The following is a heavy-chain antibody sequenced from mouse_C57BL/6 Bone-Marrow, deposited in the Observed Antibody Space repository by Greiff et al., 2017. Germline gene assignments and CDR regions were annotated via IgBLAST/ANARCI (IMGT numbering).Heavy chain of an antibody. Sequence: VQLQQSGPVLVKPGASVKMSCKASGYTFTDYYMNWVKQSHGKSLEWIGVINPYNGGTSYNQKFKGKATLTVDKSSSTAYMELNSLTSEDSAVYYCARRGGKYAMDYRREGSSVTDTS. CDR1: GYTFTDYY. J-gene: IGHJ4*01. CDR2: INPYNGGT. CDR3: ARRGGKYAMDY. V-gene: IGHV1-19*01. D-gene: IGHD1-1*01.